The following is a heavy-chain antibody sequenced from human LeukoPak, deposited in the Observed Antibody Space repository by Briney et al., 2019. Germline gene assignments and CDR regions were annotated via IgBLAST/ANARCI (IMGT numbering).Heavy chain of an antibody. Sequence: SETLSLTCTVSGGSISSGSYYWSWIRQPAGKXXXXXXXIYTSGSTNYNPSLKSRVTISVDTSKNQFSLKLSSVTAADTAVYYCAREKVGRYYYYYGMDVWGQGTTVTVSS. D-gene: IGHD1-26*01. CDR1: GGSISSGSYY. J-gene: IGHJ6*02. V-gene: IGHV4-61*02. CDR2: IYTSGST. CDR3: AREKVGRYYYYYGMDV.